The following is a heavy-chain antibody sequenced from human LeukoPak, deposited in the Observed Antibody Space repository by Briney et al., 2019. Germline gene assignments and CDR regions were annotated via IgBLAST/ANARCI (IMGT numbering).Heavy chain of an antibody. CDR3: AKANRDYYGSGSSPDY. CDR1: GFIFSSYG. CDR2: ISYDGSNK. V-gene: IGHV3-30*18. D-gene: IGHD3-10*01. Sequence: GGSLRLSCAASGFIFSSYGMHWVRQAPGKGLEWVAVISYDGSNKYYADSVKGRFTISRDNSKNTLYLQMNSLRAEDTAVYYCAKANRDYYGSGSSPDYWGQGTLVTVSS. J-gene: IGHJ4*02.